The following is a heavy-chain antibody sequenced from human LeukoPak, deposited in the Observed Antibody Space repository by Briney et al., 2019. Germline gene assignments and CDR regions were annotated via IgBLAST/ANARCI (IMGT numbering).Heavy chain of an antibody. V-gene: IGHV5-51*01. CDR2: IYPGDSDT. D-gene: IGHD5-18*01. J-gene: IGHJ5*02. CDR1: GYSFTSYW. Sequence: GESLKISCKGSGYSFTSYWIGWVRQMPGKVLEWMGIIYPGDSDTRYSPSFQGQVTISADKSISTAYLQWSSLKASDTAMYYCARRVGYSYGLNWFDPWGQGTLVTVSS. CDR3: ARRVGYSYGLNWFDP.